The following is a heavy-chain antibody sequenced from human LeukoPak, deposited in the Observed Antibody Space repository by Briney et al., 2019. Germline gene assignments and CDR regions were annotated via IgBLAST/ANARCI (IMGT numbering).Heavy chain of an antibody. CDR2: IYHSEST. CDR3: ARGKGDYVWGSYRHYFDY. CDR1: GGSISSSTW. Sequence: SETLSLTCAVSGGSISSSTWWTWVRQPPGKGLEWIGEIYHSESTNSNPSLKSRVTISVDTSKNQFSLKLSSVTAADTAVYYCARGKGDYVWGSYRHYFDYWGQGTLVTVSS. V-gene: IGHV4-4*02. D-gene: IGHD3-16*02. J-gene: IGHJ4*02.